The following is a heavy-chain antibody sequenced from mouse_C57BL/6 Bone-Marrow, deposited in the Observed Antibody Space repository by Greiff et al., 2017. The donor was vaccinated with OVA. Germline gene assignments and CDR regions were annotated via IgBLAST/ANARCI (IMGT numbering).Heavy chain of an antibody. CDR1: GFTFSSYT. V-gene: IGHV5-9*01. J-gene: IGHJ4*01. Sequence: EVQLVESGGGLVKPGGSLKLSCAASGFTFSSYTMSWVRQTPEKRLEWVATISGGGGNTYYPDSVKGRFTISSDNATNTMYLQLSSLRSEDTALYYYARHRPAMDYWGEGTSVTVSS. CDR3: ARHRPAMDY. CDR2: ISGGGGNT.